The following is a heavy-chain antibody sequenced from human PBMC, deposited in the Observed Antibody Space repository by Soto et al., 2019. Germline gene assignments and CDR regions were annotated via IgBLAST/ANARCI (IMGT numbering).Heavy chain of an antibody. CDR3: ARDVPTVTTGGPDY. D-gene: IGHD4-17*01. J-gene: IGHJ4*02. V-gene: IGHV1-18*01. Sequence: QVQLVQSGAEVEKPGASVKVSCKASGYTFTSYGISWVRQAPGQGLEWMGWISAYNGNTNYAQKFQGRVTMTTDTSTSTAYMELSSRRSNDTAVYYCARDVPTVTTGGPDYWGQGTLVTVSS. CDR2: ISAYNGNT. CDR1: GYTFTSYG.